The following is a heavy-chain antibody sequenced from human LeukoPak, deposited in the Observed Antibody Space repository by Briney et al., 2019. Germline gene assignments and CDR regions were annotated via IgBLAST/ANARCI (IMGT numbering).Heavy chain of an antibody. CDR3: ARDSSSVVVAAAIDY. CDR2: ISSSSSYI. CDR1: GFTFSSYS. V-gene: IGHV3-21*01. Sequence: GGSLRLSCAASGFTFSSYSMNWVRQAPGKGLEWVSSISSSSSYIYYADSVKGRFTISRDNAKNSLYLQMNSLRAEDTAVYYCARDSSSVVVAAAIDYWGQGTLVTASS. J-gene: IGHJ4*02. D-gene: IGHD2-15*01.